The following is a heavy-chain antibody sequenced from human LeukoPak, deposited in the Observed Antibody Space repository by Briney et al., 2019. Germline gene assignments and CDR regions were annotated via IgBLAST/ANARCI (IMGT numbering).Heavy chain of an antibody. CDR1: GGTFSSYA. J-gene: IGHJ4*02. D-gene: IGHD3-10*01. Sequence: SVKVSCKASGGTFSSYAISWVRQAPGQGLEWMGGIIPIFGTANCAQKFQGRVTITADKSTSTAYMELSSLRSEDTAVYYCARGLWFGELLPYFDYWGQGTLVTVSS. CDR2: IIPIFGTA. CDR3: ARGLWFGELLPYFDY. V-gene: IGHV1-69*06.